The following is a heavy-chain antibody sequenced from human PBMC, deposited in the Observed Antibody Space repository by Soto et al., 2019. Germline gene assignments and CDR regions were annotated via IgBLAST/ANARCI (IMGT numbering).Heavy chain of an antibody. Sequence: GASVKVSCKASGCTFTSYGISWVRQAPGQGLEWMGWISAYNGNTNYAQKLQGRVTMTTDTSTSTAYMELRSLRSDDTAVYYCARGGSYDFWSGYYIGYFDYWGQGTLVTVSS. J-gene: IGHJ4*02. CDR3: ARGGSYDFWSGYYIGYFDY. CDR2: ISAYNGNT. V-gene: IGHV1-18*01. CDR1: GCTFTSYG. D-gene: IGHD3-3*01.